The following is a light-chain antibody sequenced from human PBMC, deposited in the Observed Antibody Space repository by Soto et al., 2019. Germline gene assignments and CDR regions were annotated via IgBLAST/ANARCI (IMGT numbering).Light chain of an antibody. J-gene: IGKJ1*01. CDR3: QQSYSSPQT. V-gene: IGKV3-15*01. CDR2: GAS. Sequence: DIVLTQSPGSLSLSPGERASRCCRASQSVSTTVAWYHQKPGQAPRLLVYGASTRATGIPARFSGSGSGTDFTLTINSLQPQDFATYFCQQSYSSPQTFGQGTKVDIK. CDR1: QSVSTT.